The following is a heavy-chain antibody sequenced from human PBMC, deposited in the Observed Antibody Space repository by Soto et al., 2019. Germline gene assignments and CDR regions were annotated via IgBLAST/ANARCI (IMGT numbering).Heavy chain of an antibody. Sequence: GGSLRLSCSPAGFTFNSYGMHWVRQGSVNGLECVACMSYHSTKTYYGDSVKCRFTITRDNANSAMYVQINSLTGEDTAVYYCRRSRRAWSDFQYHSLDVWGQGTTVTVSS. J-gene: IGHJ6*02. V-gene: IGHV3-30*03. CDR2: MSYHSTKT. CDR1: GFTFNSYG. D-gene: IGHD2-2*01. CDR3: RRSRRAWSDFQYHSLDV.